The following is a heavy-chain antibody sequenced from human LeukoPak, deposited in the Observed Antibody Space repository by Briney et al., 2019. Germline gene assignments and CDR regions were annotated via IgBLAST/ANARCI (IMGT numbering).Heavy chain of an antibody. Sequence: GASVKVCCTASGGTFSSYAISWVRQAPGQGLEWMGGIISIFGTANYAQKFQGGVMITTDESTSTAYMELSSLRSEDTAVYYCARGPGSGYLGLDYWGQGTLVTVSS. CDR2: IISIFGTA. D-gene: IGHD5-12*01. V-gene: IGHV1-69*05. CDR1: GGTFSSYA. CDR3: ARGPGSGYLGLDY. J-gene: IGHJ4*02.